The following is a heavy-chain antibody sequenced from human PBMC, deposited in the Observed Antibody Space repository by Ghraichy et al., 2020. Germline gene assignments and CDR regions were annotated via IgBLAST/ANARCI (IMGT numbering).Heavy chain of an antibody. D-gene: IGHD3-16*01. V-gene: IGHV3-23*01. Sequence: LSLTCAASGFTFSTFAMNWVRQAPGKGLEWVSAISGSGVDTYYADSVKGRFTISRGNSKNTLYLQMNSLRAEDTAVYYCAKGGGWLYYFDYWGQGTLVTVSS. CDR1: GFTFSTFA. CDR3: AKGGGWLYYFDY. J-gene: IGHJ4*02. CDR2: ISGSGVDT.